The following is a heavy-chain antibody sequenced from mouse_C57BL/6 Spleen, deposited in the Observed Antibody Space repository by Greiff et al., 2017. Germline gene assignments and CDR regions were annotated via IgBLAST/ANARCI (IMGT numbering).Heavy chain of an antibody. D-gene: IGHD3-2*02. J-gene: IGHJ2*01. Sequence: QVQLKQPGAELVMPGASVKLSCKASGYTFTSYWMHWVKQRPGQGLEWIGEIDPSDSYTNYNQKFKGKSTLTVDKSSSTAYMQLSSLTSEDSAVYYCARWDSSLDYWGQGTTLTVSS. CDR1: GYTFTSYW. CDR2: IDPSDSYT. V-gene: IGHV1-69*01. CDR3: ARWDSSLDY.